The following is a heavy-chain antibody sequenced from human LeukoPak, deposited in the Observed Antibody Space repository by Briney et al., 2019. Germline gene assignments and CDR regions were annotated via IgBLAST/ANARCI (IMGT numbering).Heavy chain of an antibody. J-gene: IGHJ4*02. D-gene: IGHD3-22*01. CDR2: IYYSGST. Sequence: SETLSLTCTVSGGSISSYYWSWIRQPPGKGLEWIGYIYYSGSTNYNPSLKSRVTISVDTSKNQFSLKLSSVTAADTAVYYCARSGPKYYYDSSGYFDYWGQGTLVTVSS. CDR3: ARSGPKYYYDSSGYFDY. V-gene: IGHV4-59*01. CDR1: GGSISSYY.